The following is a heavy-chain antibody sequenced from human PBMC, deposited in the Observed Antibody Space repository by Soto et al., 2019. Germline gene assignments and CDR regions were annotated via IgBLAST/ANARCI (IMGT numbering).Heavy chain of an antibody. CDR2: INAGNGNT. D-gene: IGHD3-3*01. V-gene: IGHV1-3*01. Sequence: ASVKVSCKASGYTFTSYAMHWVRQAPGQRLEWMGWINAGNGNTKYSQKFQGRVTITRNTSASTAYMELSSLRSEDTAVYYCARGLLFFEWLLHRFGPWGQATLVTVPS. J-gene: IGHJ5*02. CDR1: GYTFTSYA. CDR3: ARGLLFFEWLLHRFGP.